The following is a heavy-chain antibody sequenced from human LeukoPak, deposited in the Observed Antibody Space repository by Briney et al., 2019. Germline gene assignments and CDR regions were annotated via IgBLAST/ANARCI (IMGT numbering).Heavy chain of an antibody. CDR1: GFTFSNAW. J-gene: IGHJ4*02. CDR3: TTYRFPPRATTLDY. CDR2: IKSKTDGGTT. Sequence: PGGSLRLSCAASGFTFSNAWMSWVRQAPGKRLEWVGRIKSKTDGGTTDYAAPVKGRCTISRDDSKNTLYLQMNSLKTEDTAVYYCTTYRFPPRATTLDYWGQGTLVTVSS. D-gene: IGHD1-26*01. V-gene: IGHV3-15*01.